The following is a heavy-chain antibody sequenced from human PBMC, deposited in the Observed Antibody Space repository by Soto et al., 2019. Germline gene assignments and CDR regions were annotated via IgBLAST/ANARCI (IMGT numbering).Heavy chain of an antibody. Sequence: GVSMRVSCAAAEVTCISYGMSCVRQAPGKGLEWVANIKQDGSEKYYVDSVKGRFTISRDNAKNSLYLQMNSLRAEDTAVYYCARAPWWLRLDYWGQATLVTVSS. CDR1: EVTCISYG. V-gene: IGHV3-7*01. D-gene: IGHD5-12*01. CDR2: IKQDGSEK. J-gene: IGHJ4*02. CDR3: ARAPWWLRLDY.